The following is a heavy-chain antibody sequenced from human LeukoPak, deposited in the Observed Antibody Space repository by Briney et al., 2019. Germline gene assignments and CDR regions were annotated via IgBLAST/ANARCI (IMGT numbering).Heavy chain of an antibody. CDR3: ARLVVVPTALYYYYYGLDV. CDR1: GGSFSGYH. D-gene: IGHD2-2*01. V-gene: IGHV4-34*01. CDR2: INHRGST. Sequence: PSETLSLTSAVHGGSFSGYHWSGIRQPPGKGLEWIGEINHRGSTNYNPSLKRRVTISVDTSKKQFSLNLSSVTAADTAVYYCARLVVVPTALYYYYYGLDVWGRGTTVTVSS. J-gene: IGHJ6*02.